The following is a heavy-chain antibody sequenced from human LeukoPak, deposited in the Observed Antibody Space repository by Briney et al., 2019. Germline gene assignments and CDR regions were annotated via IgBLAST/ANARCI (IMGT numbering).Heavy chain of an antibody. Sequence: SETLSLTCTVSGGSVSSGSYYWSWIRQPPGKGLEWIGYIYYSGSTYYNPSLKSRVTIPVDTSKNQFSLKLSSVTAADTAVYYCARVLSHYYYGMDVWGQGTTVTVSS. CDR1: GGSVSSGSYY. CDR3: ARVLSHYYYGMDV. CDR2: IYYSGST. V-gene: IGHV4-61*01. J-gene: IGHJ6*02.